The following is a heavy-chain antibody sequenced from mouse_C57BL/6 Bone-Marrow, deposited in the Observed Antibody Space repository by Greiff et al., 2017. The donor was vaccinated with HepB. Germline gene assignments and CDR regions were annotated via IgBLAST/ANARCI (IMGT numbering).Heavy chain of an antibody. D-gene: IGHD1-1*01. J-gene: IGHJ4*01. CDR3: ARWYYCSSYDYSMDY. CDR1: GFTFTDYY. Sequence: EVQVVESGGGLVQPGGSLSLSCAASGFTFTDYYMSWVRQPPGKALEWLGFIRNKANGYTTEYSASVKGRFTISRANSQSILYLQLNALSAEDSATYYCARWYYCSSYDYSMDYWGQGTSVTVSS. CDR2: IRNKANGYTT. V-gene: IGHV7-3*01.